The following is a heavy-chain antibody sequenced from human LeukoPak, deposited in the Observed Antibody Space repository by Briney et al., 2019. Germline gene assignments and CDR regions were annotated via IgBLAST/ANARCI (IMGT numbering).Heavy chain of an antibody. CDR2: INHSGST. Sequence: MSSETLSLTCAVYGGSFSGYYWSWLRQPPGKGLEWLGEINHSGSTNYNPSLKSRVTISVDTSKNQFSLKLSSVTAADTAVYYCARGGLRHYDFWSGYVQFDYWGQGTLVTVSS. CDR3: ARGGLRHYDFWSGYVQFDY. V-gene: IGHV4-34*01. D-gene: IGHD3-3*01. J-gene: IGHJ4*02. CDR1: GGSFSGYY.